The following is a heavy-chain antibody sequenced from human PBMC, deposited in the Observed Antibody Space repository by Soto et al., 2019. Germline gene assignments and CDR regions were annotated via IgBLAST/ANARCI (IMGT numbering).Heavy chain of an antibody. Sequence: PSETLSLSCTVSGVSMSSYYMSWIRQPPGKGLEWIGYIYYSGSTNYNPSLKSRVTISVDTSKNQFSLKLSSVTAADTALYYCARDRGQWLVHGGFDIWGQGTMVTVSS. CDR1: GVSMSSYY. J-gene: IGHJ3*02. CDR2: IYYSGST. CDR3: ARDRGQWLVHGGFDI. V-gene: IGHV4-59*01. D-gene: IGHD6-19*01.